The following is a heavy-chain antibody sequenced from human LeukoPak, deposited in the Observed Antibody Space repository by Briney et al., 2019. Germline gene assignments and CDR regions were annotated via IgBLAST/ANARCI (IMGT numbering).Heavy chain of an antibody. CDR3: LTIVETTIDAFDI. CDR2: ISSISSFI. V-gene: IGHV3-21*01. Sequence: PGGSLRLSREASGFTFSTYSINWVRQAPGKGLEWVSSISSISSFIYYADSVKGRFTISRDNAQNSLYLQMNSLRAEDTAVYYCLTIVETTIDAFDIWGQGTMVTVSS. CDR1: GFTFSTYS. J-gene: IGHJ3*02. D-gene: IGHD1-26*01.